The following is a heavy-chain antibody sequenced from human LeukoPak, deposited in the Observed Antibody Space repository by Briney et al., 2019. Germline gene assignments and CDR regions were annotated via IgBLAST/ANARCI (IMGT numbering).Heavy chain of an antibody. CDR3: AKSVVVITFRFDD. Sequence: PGGSLRLSCAASGFTFSSYGMHWVRQAPGKGLEWVAVISYDGSNKHYADSVKGRFTISRDNSKNMVYLQMNNLRADDTAVYYCAKSVVVITFRFDDWGQGALVTVSS. CDR1: GFTFSSYG. D-gene: IGHD2-15*01. CDR2: ISYDGSNK. J-gene: IGHJ4*02. V-gene: IGHV3-30*18.